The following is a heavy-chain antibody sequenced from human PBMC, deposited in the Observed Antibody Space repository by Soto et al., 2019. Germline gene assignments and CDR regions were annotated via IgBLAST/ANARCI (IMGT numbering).Heavy chain of an antibody. CDR2: MNPNSGNT. J-gene: IGHJ3*02. CDR3: VRLIIFCCYYVVHDVFYI. CDR1: GYTFTSPD. D-gene: IGHD2-15*01. V-gene: IGHV1-8*01. Sequence: ASVKVSCKASGYTFTSPDINLVRQATGQRLEWMGWMNPNSGNTGYAQKFQGRVTMTRNTSISTAYMELSSLRSEDTALYYCVRLIIFCCYYVVHDVFYICGRRSMVTVS.